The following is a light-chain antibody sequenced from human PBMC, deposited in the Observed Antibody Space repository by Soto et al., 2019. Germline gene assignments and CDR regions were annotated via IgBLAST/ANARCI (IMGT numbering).Light chain of an antibody. V-gene: IGKV3-15*01. CDR3: QQYNNWYT. CDR2: GAS. Sequence: EVVMTQSLDTMSVSPGERATLSCRASQSVSSDLAWYQQKPGQAPRLLIYGASTRATGIPARFSGSGSGTEFTLTISSLQSEDFAVYYCQQYNNWYTFGQGTKLEIK. CDR1: QSVSSD. J-gene: IGKJ2*01.